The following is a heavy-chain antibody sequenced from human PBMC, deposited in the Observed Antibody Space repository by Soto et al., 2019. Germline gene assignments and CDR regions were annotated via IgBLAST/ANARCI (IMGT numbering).Heavy chain of an antibody. CDR2: ISSSSSYI. CDR3: ARDRYDGSGYYYYYYMDG. CDR1: GFTFSSYS. V-gene: IGHV3-21*01. D-gene: IGHD3-10*01. Sequence: EVQLVESGGGLVKPGGSLRLSCAASGFTFSSYSMNWVRQAPGKGLEWVSSISSSSSYIYYADSVKGRFTISRDNAKNSLFMQRNSLRAEDTAVYYCARDRYDGSGYYYYYYMDGWCKGTTVTVSS. J-gene: IGHJ6*03.